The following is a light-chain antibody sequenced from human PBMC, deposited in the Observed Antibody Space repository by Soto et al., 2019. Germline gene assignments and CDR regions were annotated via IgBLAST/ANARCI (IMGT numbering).Light chain of an antibody. CDR3: QQYGSSPLFT. V-gene: IGKV3-20*01. CDR1: QSISSSY. CDR2: GAS. J-gene: IGKJ2*01. Sequence: EIVLTQSPGTLSLSPGERATLSCRASQSISSSYLGRYQQKVGQAPRLLIYGASSRATGIPDRFSGSGSGTDFTLTSSRLEPEDFAVYYCQQYGSSPLFTFGQGTKLEIK.